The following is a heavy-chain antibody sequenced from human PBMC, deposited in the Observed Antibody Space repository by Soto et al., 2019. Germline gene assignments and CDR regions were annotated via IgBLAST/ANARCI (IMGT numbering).Heavy chain of an antibody. Sequence: QVQLVESGGGVVQPGRSLRLSCAASGFTFSSYAMHWVRQAPGKGLEWVAVISYDGSNKYYADAVKGRFTISRDNPKNTLYLQVNSMRDEDTAVYYCARERMVRGVGTFDPWGQGTLVTVSS. D-gene: IGHD3-10*01. J-gene: IGHJ5*02. V-gene: IGHV3-30-3*01. CDR1: GFTFSSYA. CDR2: ISYDGSNK. CDR3: ARERMVRGVGTFDP.